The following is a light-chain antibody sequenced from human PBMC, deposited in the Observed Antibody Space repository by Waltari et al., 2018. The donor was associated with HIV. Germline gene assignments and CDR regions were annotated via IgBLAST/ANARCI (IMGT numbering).Light chain of an antibody. CDR1: QPLSNS. J-gene: IGKJ2*01. CDR3: QQYYSIPNT. CDR2: GTS. V-gene: IGKV1-NL1*01. Sequence: DVHMTQSPSSLSASVGDRVTITCRASQPLSNSLAWYQQKPGKAPKPLVYGTSRLESGVPSRFSGSGSGTDYTLTISSLQPEDFASYYCQQYYSIPNTFGQGTKLEIK.